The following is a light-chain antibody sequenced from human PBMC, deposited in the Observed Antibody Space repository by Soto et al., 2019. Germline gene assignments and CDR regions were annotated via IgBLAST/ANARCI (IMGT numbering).Light chain of an antibody. CDR1: SSDVGGYKY. CDR2: AVN. CDR3: SSYTSSSTWV. V-gene: IGLV2-14*01. J-gene: IGLJ3*02. Sequence: QSALTQPASVSGTPGKSITISCTGTSSDVGGYKYVSWYQHHPGQAPKLMIHAVNSRPSGVSTRFSGSKSGNTATLTISGLQPEDEADYYCSSYTSSSTWVFGEGTKLTVL.